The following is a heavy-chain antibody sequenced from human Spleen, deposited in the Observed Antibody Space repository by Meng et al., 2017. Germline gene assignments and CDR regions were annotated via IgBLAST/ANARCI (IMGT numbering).Heavy chain of an antibody. CDR3: CTQQHYNWFDP. J-gene: IGHJ5*02. Sequence: QVQLQQWGAGLLKPSETLSLTCAVYGGSFSGYYWTWIRQHPGKGLEWIGYIYYSGSTYYNPSLKSLVSISIDTSKNQFSLKLTSVTAADTAVYYCCTQQHYNWFDPWGQGTLVTVSS. D-gene: IGHD2-8*01. CDR2: IYYSGST. CDR1: GGSFSGYY. V-gene: IGHV4-34*03.